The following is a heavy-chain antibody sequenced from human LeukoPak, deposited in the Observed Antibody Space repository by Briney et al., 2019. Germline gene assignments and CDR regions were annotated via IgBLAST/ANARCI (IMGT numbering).Heavy chain of an antibody. Sequence: GGSLRLSCAASGFTFSSYGMYWVRQTPGKGLEWVAVISYDGSNKYYADSVKGRFTISRDNSKNTLYLQMNSLRAEDTAVYYCAKAERITGGRGYYYYMDVWGKGTTVTVSS. CDR1: GFTFSSYG. V-gene: IGHV3-30*18. D-gene: IGHD1-20*01. CDR2: ISYDGSNK. CDR3: AKAERITGGRGYYYYMDV. J-gene: IGHJ6*03.